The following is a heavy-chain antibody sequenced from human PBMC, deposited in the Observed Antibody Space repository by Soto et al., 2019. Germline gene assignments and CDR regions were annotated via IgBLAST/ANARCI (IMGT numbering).Heavy chain of an antibody. CDR3: ARAIVVTIGGMDV. J-gene: IGHJ6*02. CDR1: GGSISSADYY. CDR2: IYYSGST. Sequence: SETLSLTCTVSGGSISSADYYWSWVRQPPGKGLEWIAYIYYSGSTFFNPSLKSRVTISKDTSRNQFSLRLNSVTAADTAVYYCARAIVVTIGGMDVWGQGTTVTVSS. D-gene: IGHD5-12*01. V-gene: IGHV4-30-4*01.